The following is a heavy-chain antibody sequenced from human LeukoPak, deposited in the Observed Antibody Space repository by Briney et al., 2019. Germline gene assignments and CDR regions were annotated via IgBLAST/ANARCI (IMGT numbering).Heavy chain of an antibody. CDR1: GFTFSSYE. V-gene: IGHV3-48*03. J-gene: IGHJ4*02. CDR3: TRDRYYYDSSGHPYYFDY. D-gene: IGHD3-22*01. CDR2: ISSSGSNI. Sequence: SGGSLRLSCAASGFTFSSYEMNWVRQAPGKGLEWVSYISSSGSNIYYADSVKGRFIISRDNAKNSLYLQMNSLRAEDTAVYYCTRDRYYYDSSGHPYYFDYWGQGTLVTVSS.